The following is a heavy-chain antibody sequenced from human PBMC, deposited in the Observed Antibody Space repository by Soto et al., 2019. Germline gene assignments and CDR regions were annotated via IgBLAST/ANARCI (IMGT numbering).Heavy chain of an antibody. Sequence: QVQLVQSGAEVKKPGSSVKVSCKASGGTFSSYAISWVRQAPGQGLEWMGGIIPIFGTANYAQKFQGRVTITAGELTSPAYMELSSLRSEYTAVDYWARAGSNYLGCDYWGQGTLVTVSS. J-gene: IGHJ4*02. V-gene: IGHV1-69*01. D-gene: IGHD4-4*01. CDR3: ARAGSNYLGCDY. CDR2: IIPIFGTA. CDR1: GGTFSSYA.